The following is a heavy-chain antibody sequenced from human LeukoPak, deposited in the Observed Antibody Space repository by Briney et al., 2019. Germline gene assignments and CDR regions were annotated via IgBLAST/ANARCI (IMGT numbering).Heavy chain of an antibody. Sequence: SETLSLTCTVSGGSISSSSYYWGWIRQPPGKGLEWIGSIYYSGSTYYNPSLKSRVTISVDTSKNQFSPKLSSVTAADTAVYYCAREIGVPAAILAYNWFDPWGQGTLVTVSS. CDR2: IYYSGST. V-gene: IGHV4-39*02. D-gene: IGHD2-2*01. CDR3: AREIGVPAAILAYNWFDP. J-gene: IGHJ5*02. CDR1: GGSISSSSYY.